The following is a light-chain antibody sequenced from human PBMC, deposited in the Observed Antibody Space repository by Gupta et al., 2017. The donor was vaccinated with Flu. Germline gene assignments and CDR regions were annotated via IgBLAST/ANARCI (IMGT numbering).Light chain of an antibody. V-gene: IGKV3-15*01. Sequence: EIVMTQSPATLSVSPGERATLSCRASESVTTNVAWYQQKPGQAPRLIIYDVSIRATGVSARFSGSGSETEFTVTISSLQSEDSAVYYCHQYHSWPLGTFGQGTKVEIK. CDR2: DVS. CDR1: ESVTTN. CDR3: HQYHSWPLGT. J-gene: IGKJ1*01.